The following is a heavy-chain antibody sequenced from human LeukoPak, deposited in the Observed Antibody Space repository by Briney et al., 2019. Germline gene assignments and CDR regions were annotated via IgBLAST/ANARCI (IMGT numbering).Heavy chain of an antibody. D-gene: IGHD6-6*01. Sequence: SETLSLTCTVSGGSISSYYWSWIRQPPGKGLEWIGEINHSGSTNYNPSLKSRVTISVDTSKNQFSLKLSSVTAADTAVYYCARGRRYSSSSRNFDYWGQGTLVTVSS. CDR1: GGSISSYY. CDR2: INHSGST. J-gene: IGHJ4*02. CDR3: ARGRRYSSSSRNFDY. V-gene: IGHV4-34*01.